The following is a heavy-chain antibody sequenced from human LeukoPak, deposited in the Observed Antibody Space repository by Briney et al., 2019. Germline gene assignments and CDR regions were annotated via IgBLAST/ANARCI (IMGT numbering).Heavy chain of an antibody. CDR2: INSDGSST. V-gene: IGHV3-74*01. CDR1: GFTFSSYW. J-gene: IGHJ4*02. Sequence: GGSLRLSCAASGFTFSSYWMHWVRQAPGKGLVWVSRINSDGSSTSYADSVKGRFTISRDNAKNTLYLQMNSLRAEDTAVYYCAKSPPYYSSGWYVTEWGQGTLVTVSS. CDR3: AKSPPYYSSGWYVTE. D-gene: IGHD6-19*01.